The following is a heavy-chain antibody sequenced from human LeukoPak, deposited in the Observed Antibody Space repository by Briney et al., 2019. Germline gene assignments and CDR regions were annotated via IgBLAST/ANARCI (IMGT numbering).Heavy chain of an antibody. CDR3: ASGYYDSTGYYRYYFDY. V-gene: IGHV3-48*03. D-gene: IGHD3-22*01. CDR2: ISSGGKSI. CDR1: GFTFSTYE. Sequence: VGSHPLSRAASGFTFSTYEMNWVRQAPGKGLEWVSYISSGGKSIDYADPVKSRFAISRDNAKNSLYLQMNSLRAEDTAVYYCASGYYDSTGYYRYYFDYWGRGT. J-gene: IGHJ4*02.